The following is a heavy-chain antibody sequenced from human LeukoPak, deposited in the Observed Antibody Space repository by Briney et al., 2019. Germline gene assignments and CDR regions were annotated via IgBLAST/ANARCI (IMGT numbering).Heavy chain of an antibody. J-gene: IGHJ4*02. CDR1: GGSFSSSSYY. D-gene: IGHD2-21*02. CDR3: ARGVVTAVNFDY. Sequence: SETLSLTCTVPGGSFSSSSYYWGWIRQPPGKGLEWIGSIYYSGSTYYNPSLKSRVTISVDTSKNQFSLKLSSVTAADTAVYYCARGVVTAVNFDYWGQGTLVTVSS. CDR2: IYYSGST. V-gene: IGHV4-39*01.